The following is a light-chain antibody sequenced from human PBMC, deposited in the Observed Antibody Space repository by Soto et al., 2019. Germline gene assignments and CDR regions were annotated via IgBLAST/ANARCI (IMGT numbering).Light chain of an antibody. Sequence: EIVITQAPATLSVSPGERATISCKASQSARSSLGWYQQKPGQPPRXLIHDVSIRATGIPARGSGSGSGTEFTLTISSLQSEDFAVYYCQQYNNWPPTFGQGTRLEI. V-gene: IGKV3-15*01. CDR3: QQYNNWPPT. J-gene: IGKJ5*01. CDR1: QSARSS. CDR2: DVS.